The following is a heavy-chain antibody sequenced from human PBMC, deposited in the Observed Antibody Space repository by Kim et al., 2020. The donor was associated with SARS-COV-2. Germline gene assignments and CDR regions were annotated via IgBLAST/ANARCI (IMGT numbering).Heavy chain of an antibody. CDR1: GFTFTNFI. CDR2: IGRTGSDT. Sequence: GGSLRLSCTTSGFTFTNFIFNWVRQPPGKGLEWVSSIGRTGSDTYYSPSMRGRFTISRDNTKNSLSVQMNSLRAEDTGVYYFVRGNSRDYWGQGTLVIVS. V-gene: IGHV3-21*01. CDR3: VRGNSRDY. J-gene: IGHJ4*02.